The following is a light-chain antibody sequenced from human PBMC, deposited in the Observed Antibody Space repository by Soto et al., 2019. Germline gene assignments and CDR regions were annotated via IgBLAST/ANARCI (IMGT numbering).Light chain of an antibody. CDR3: QSYDNSLGAHEV. Sequence: QSVLTQPPSVSGAPGQSVTISCTGSSSNIGTGYDVHWYQQIPGTAPKLLIYGNTNRPSGVPDRFSGSKSGTSASLAITGLQAEDEADYYCQSYDNSLGAHEVFGGGTKLTVL. CDR1: SSNIGTGYD. J-gene: IGLJ2*01. V-gene: IGLV1-40*01. CDR2: GNT.